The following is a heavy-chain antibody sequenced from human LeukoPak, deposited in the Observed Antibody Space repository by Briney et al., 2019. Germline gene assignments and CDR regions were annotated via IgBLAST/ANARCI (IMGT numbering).Heavy chain of an antibody. CDR1: GFTFSSYA. CDR3: ARALGDPRWYFDY. V-gene: IGHV3-30*04. J-gene: IGHJ4*02. D-gene: IGHD3-10*01. Sequence: PGRSLRLSCAASGFTFSSYAMHWVRQAPGKGLEWVAVISYDGSNKYYADSVKGRFTISRDNSKNTLYLQMNSLRAEDTAVYYCARALGDPRWYFDYWGQGTLVTVSS. CDR2: ISYDGSNK.